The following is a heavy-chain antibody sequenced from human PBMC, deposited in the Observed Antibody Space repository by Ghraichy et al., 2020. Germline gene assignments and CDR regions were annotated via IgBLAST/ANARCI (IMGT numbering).Heavy chain of an antibody. J-gene: IGHJ4*02. CDR3: AREGEMTTVTTGFDY. V-gene: IGHV3-21*04. D-gene: IGHD4-11*01. CDR2: ISSSSSSI. Sequence: SSISSSSSSIYYADSVKCRFTISRANANNSLYLQMNSLRAEATAVYYCAREGEMTTVTTGFDYWGQGIQCTVS.